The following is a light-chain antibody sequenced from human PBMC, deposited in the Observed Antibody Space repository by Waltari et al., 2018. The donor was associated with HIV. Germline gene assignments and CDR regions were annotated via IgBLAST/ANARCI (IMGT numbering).Light chain of an antibody. CDR1: SSYVGSYNL. V-gene: IGLV2-23*02. CDR3: CSYARSGIP. Sequence: QSALPQPASVSGSFGQSLTISCTGTSSYVGSYNLVSWYQYHPGKAPKLIIYEVSKRPSGVSNRFSGSKSGNTASLTVSGLQAEDEAHYYCCSYARSGIPFGGGTKLTVL. J-gene: IGLJ2*01. CDR2: EVS.